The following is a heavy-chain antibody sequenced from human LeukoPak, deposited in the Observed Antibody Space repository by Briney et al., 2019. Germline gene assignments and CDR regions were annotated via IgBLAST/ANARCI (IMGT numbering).Heavy chain of an antibody. CDR1: GFTSYG. Sequence: PGRSLRLSCAASGFTSYGMHWVRQAPGKGLEWVAVISYDGSNKYYADSVKGRFTISRDNSKNTLYLQMNSLRAEDTAVYYCAKDGSSRWYYGMDVWGQGTTVTVSS. J-gene: IGHJ6*02. CDR3: AKDGSSRWYYGMDV. D-gene: IGHD6-13*01. CDR2: ISYDGSNK. V-gene: IGHV3-30*18.